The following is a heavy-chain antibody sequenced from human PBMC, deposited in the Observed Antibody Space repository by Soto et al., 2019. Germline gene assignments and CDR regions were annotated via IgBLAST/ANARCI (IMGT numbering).Heavy chain of an antibody. V-gene: IGHV3-23*01. CDR1: GFTFSSYA. Sequence: SLRLSCAASGFTFSSYAMSWVRQAPGKGLEWVSAISGSGGSTYYADSVKGRFTISRDNSENTLYLQMNSLRAEDTAVYYCAKEQRRGESYKPSPVDYWGQGTLVTVSS. CDR2: ISGSGGST. D-gene: IGHD1-26*01. CDR3: AKEQRRGESYKPSPVDY. J-gene: IGHJ4*02.